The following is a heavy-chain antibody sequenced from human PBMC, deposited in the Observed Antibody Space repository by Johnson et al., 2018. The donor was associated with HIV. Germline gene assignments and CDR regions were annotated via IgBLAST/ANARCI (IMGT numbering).Heavy chain of an antibody. J-gene: IGHJ3*02. CDR1: GFSVSYNY. D-gene: IGHD6-19*01. V-gene: IGHV3-66*01. CDR2: ISSGGVT. CDR3: VREGSEWLAGENTFDI. Sequence: VQLVESGGGLVQPGGSLRLSCAVSGFSVSYNYMSWVRQAPGTGLEWVSVISSGGVTYYIDSVKGRFTISRDSSKNTLYLQMNSLRAEDTAVYYCVREGSEWLAGENTFDIWGQGTMVTVSS.